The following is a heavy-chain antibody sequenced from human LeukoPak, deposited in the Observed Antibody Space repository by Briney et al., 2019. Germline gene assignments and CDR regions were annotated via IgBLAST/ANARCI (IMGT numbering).Heavy chain of an antibody. D-gene: IGHD5-18*01. V-gene: IGHV3-21*01. CDR3: ARAVDTAMVNFDY. CDR2: ISRSSSHI. CDR1: GFTFSRYS. Sequence: GGSLRLSCAVSGFTFSRYSMNWVRQAPGKGLEWVSFISRSSSHIYYADSMKGRFTISRDNAKNSLYLQMNSLRAEDTAVYYCARAVDTAMVNFDYWGQGTLVTVSS. J-gene: IGHJ4*02.